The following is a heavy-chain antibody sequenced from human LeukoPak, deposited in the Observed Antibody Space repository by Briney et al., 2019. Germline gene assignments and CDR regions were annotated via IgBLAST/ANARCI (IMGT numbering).Heavy chain of an antibody. CDR2: ISYDGSNK. V-gene: IGHV3-30-3*01. Sequence: PGGSLRLSCAASGFTFSSYAMHWVRQAPGKGLEWVAVISYDGSNKYYADSVKGRFTISRDNSKNTLYLQMNSLRAEGTAVYYCARDRVYYDSSGYYRRINWFDPWGQGTLVTVSS. J-gene: IGHJ5*02. D-gene: IGHD3-22*01. CDR3: ARDRVYYDSSGYYRRINWFDP. CDR1: GFTFSSYA.